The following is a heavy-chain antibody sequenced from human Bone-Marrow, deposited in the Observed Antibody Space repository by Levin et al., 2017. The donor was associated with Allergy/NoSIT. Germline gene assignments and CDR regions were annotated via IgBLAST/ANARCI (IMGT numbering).Heavy chain of an antibody. CDR2: ISSSSSYI. CDR1: GFTFSSYS. Sequence: GESLKISCAASGFTFSSYSMNWVRQAPGKGLEWVSSISSSSSYIYYADSVKGRFTISRDNAKNSLYLQMNSLRAEDTAVYYCAGVKHDRHNYYYGMDVWGQGTTVTVSS. D-gene: IGHD3-22*01. J-gene: IGHJ6*02. CDR3: AGVKHDRHNYYYGMDV. V-gene: IGHV3-21*01.